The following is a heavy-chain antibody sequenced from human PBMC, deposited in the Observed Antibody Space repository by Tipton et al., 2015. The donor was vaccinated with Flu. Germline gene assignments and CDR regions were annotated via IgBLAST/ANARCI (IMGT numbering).Heavy chain of an antibody. D-gene: IGHD2-2*01. CDR2: ISGSGGST. V-gene: IGHV3-23*01. CDR1: GFTFSSYA. CDR3: AKGVIYCSSTSCYEEGYYYYYMDV. Sequence: SLRLSCAASGFTFSSYAMSWVRQAPGKGLEWVSAISGSGGSTYYADSVKGRFTISRDNSKNTLYLQMNSLRAEDTAVYYCAKGVIYCSSTSCYEEGYYYYYMDVWGKGTTVTVSS. J-gene: IGHJ6*03.